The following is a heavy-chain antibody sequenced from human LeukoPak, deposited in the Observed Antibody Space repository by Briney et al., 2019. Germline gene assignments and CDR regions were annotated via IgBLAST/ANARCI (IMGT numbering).Heavy chain of an antibody. V-gene: IGHV1-2*02. CDR1: GYTFTGYY. D-gene: IGHD6-19*01. CDR3: ARERRYSSVKWFDP. J-gene: IGHJ5*02. CDR2: INPNSGGT. Sequence: GASVKVSCKASGYTFTGYYMHWVRQAPGQGLEWMGWINPNSGGTNYAQKFQGRVTMTRDTSISTAYMELSRLRSDDTAAYYCARERRYSSVKWFDPWGQGTLVTVSS.